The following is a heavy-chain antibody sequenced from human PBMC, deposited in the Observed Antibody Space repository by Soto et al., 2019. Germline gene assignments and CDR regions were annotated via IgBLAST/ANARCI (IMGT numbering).Heavy chain of an antibody. D-gene: IGHD3-9*01. Sequence: PSETLSLTCAVYGGSFSGYYWSWIRQPPGKGLEWIGEINHSGSTNYNPSLKSRVTISVDTSKNQFSLKLSSVTAADTAVYYCATSGNYDILTGREGLYYFDYWGQGTLVTVSS. CDR1: GGSFSGYY. CDR3: ATSGNYDILTGREGLYYFDY. V-gene: IGHV4-34*01. CDR2: INHSGST. J-gene: IGHJ4*02.